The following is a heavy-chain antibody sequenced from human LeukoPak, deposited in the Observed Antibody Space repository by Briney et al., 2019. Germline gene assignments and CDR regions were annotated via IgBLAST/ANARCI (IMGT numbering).Heavy chain of an antibody. CDR2: IRYDGSNE. Sequence: PGGALRLSCAASGFTFSYYGTRWVRQAPGKGLEWVAFIRYDGSNEYYAESVKGRFTISRDNSKNTLYLQMNSLRVEDTAAYYCAKIEGKYQLANIPDSWGQGTLVTVSS. J-gene: IGHJ4*02. CDR1: GFTFSYYG. D-gene: IGHD2-2*01. V-gene: IGHV3-30*02. CDR3: AKIEGKYQLANIPDS.